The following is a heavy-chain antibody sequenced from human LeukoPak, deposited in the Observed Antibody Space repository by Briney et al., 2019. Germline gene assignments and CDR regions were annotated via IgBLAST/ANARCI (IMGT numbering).Heavy chain of an antibody. J-gene: IGHJ6*02. CDR2: INHSGST. CDR1: GGSFSGYY. CDR3: ARWAPGYDILTGYYYYGMDV. Sequence: PSETLSLTCAVYGGSFSGYYWSWIRQPPGKGLEWIGEINHSGSTNYNPSPKSRVTISVDTSKNQFSLKLSSVTAADTAVYYCARWAPGYDILTGYYYYGMDVWGQGTTVTVSS. D-gene: IGHD3-9*01. V-gene: IGHV4-34*01.